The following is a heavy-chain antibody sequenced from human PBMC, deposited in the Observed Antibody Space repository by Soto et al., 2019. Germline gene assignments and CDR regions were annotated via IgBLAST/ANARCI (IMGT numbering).Heavy chain of an antibody. V-gene: IGHV3-21*02. CDR3: ARVQWLASQI. CDR2: ITTSSSSI. J-gene: IGHJ3*02. Sequence: EAQLVESGGGLVKPGGSLRLSCVASGFTFSSYSMNWVRQAPGKGLEWASTITTSSSSIYYADSVKGRFTISSDNAKNALFLEMNSLRVEDTAVYYCARVQWLASQIWGQGTMVTVSS. D-gene: IGHD6-19*01. CDR1: GFTFSSYS.